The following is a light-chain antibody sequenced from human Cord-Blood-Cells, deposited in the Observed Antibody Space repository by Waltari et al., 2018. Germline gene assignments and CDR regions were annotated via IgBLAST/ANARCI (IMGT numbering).Light chain of an antibody. CDR2: EGS. Sequence: QYALTQPASVSGSPGQSITISCTGTSSDVGSYNLVSWSQQHPGKAPKLMIYEGSKRPPGVSNRFSGSKSGNTASLTISGLQAEDEADYYCCSYAGSSTLVFGGGTKLTVL. J-gene: IGLJ2*01. V-gene: IGLV2-23*01. CDR3: CSYAGSSTLV. CDR1: SSDVGSYNL.